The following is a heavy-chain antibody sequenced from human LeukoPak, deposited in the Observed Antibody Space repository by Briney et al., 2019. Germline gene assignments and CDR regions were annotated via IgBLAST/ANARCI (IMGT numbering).Heavy chain of an antibody. CDR1: GFTFSSYG. CDR2: ISYDGSNK. D-gene: IGHD6-13*01. V-gene: IGHV3-30*18. CDR3: AKLLVPNYYYGMGV. J-gene: IGHJ6*02. Sequence: GGSLRLSCAASGFTFSSYGMHWVRQAPGKGLEWVAVISYDGSNKYYADSVKGRFTISRDNSKNTLYLQMNSLRAEDTAVYYCAKLLVPNYYYGMGVWGQGTTVTVSS.